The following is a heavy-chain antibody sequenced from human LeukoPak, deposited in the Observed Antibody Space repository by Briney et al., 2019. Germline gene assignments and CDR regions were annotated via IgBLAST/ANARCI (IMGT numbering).Heavy chain of an antibody. CDR1: GFTFNNYA. Sequence: GRSLRLSCAASGFTFNNYAMNWVRQAPGKGLEWVSVISGSGGTTYYADSVKGRFTISRDSSKNTLYLQMNSLRAEDTAVYYCAKVSGGGLYYDGMDVWGQGTTVTVSS. D-gene: IGHD1-14*01. J-gene: IGHJ6*02. V-gene: IGHV3-23*01. CDR3: AKVSGGGLYYDGMDV. CDR2: ISGSGGTT.